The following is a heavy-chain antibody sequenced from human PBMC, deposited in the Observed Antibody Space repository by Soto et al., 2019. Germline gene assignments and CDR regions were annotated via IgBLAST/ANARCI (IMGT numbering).Heavy chain of an antibody. Sequence: GASVKVSCKASGFTFTSSAFQWVRQARGQRLEWIGWIAVGSGYTNYAQRFQDRVTLTRDMSTATTYMELSRLTSEDTAIYYCAADATAWQQMVPSDYWGQGXLVTVYS. D-gene: IGHD2-8*01. CDR3: AADATAWQQMVPSDY. CDR1: GFTFTSSA. J-gene: IGHJ4*02. V-gene: IGHV1-58*01. CDR2: IAVGSGYT.